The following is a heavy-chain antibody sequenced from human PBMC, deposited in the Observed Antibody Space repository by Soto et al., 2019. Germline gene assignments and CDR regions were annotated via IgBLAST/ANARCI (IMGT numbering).Heavy chain of an antibody. CDR1: GGSFSGYY. CDR2: NNHSGST. V-gene: IGHV4-34*01. CDR3: ARADIVVVVAAPRTDAFDI. J-gene: IGHJ3*02. Sequence: PSETLSLTCAVYGGSFSGYYWSWIRQPPGKGLEWIGENNHSGSTNYNPSLKSRVTISIDTSKNQFYLKLSSVTAADTAVYYGARADIVVVVAAPRTDAFDIWGQGTMVTVSS. D-gene: IGHD2-15*01.